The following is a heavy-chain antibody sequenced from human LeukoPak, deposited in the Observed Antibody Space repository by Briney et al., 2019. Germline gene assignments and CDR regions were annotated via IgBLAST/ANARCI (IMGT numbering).Heavy chain of an antibody. Sequence: PSETLSLTCAVSGGSISSSYYWSWIRQPPGKGLEWIGYIYYSGSTNYNPSLKSRVTISVDTSKNQFSLKLSSVTAADTAVYYCARYGGGIGEDWFDPWGQGTLVTVSS. CDR2: IYYSGST. V-gene: IGHV4-61*01. J-gene: IGHJ5*02. CDR3: ARYGGGIGEDWFDP. CDR1: GGSISSSYY. D-gene: IGHD2-15*01.